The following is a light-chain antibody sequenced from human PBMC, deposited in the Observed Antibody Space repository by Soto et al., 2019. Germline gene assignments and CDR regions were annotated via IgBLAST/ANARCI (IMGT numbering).Light chain of an antibody. CDR3: QQSYHAPDT. CDR1: PGVSNT. V-gene: IGKV3-15*01. J-gene: IGKJ2*01. Sequence: EIVMTQSPATVSLSPGERATLSCRASPGVSNTLAWYQQRPGQAPRLLIYGASIRAPGIPARFSGGGSGTEFTLTITSLQSEDVAVYYCQQSYHAPDTFGQGTKLEIK. CDR2: GAS.